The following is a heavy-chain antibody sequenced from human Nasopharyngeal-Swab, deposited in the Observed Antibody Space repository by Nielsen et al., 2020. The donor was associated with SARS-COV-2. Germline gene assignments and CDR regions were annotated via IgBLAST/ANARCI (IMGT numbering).Heavy chain of an antibody. CDR2: IIPILGIA. V-gene: IGHV1-69*10. CDR3: ARDHPYYYDSSGYLVGYFDY. J-gene: IGHJ4*02. CDR1: GGTFSSYA. D-gene: IGHD3-22*01. Sequence: SVKVSCKASGGTFSSYAISWVRQAPGQGLEWMGGIIPILGIANYTQKFQGRVTITADKSTSTAYMELSSLRSEDTAVYYCARDHPYYYDSSGYLVGYFDYWGQGTLVTVSS.